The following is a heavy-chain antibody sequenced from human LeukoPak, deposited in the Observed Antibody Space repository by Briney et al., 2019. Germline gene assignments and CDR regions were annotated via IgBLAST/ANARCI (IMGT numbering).Heavy chain of an antibody. CDR3: ARDPEFRSSAGLDY. D-gene: IGHD6-6*01. J-gene: IGHJ4*02. CDR1: GFTFTSYS. V-gene: IGHV3-21*06. CDR2: ISTSSSDI. Sequence: PGGSLRLSCAASGFTFTSYSMSWVRQATGKGLEWVSFISTSSSDIYYANSVKGRSTISRDNDKNSVYLQMNSLRAEDTAVYYCARDPEFRSSAGLDYWGQGTLVTVSS.